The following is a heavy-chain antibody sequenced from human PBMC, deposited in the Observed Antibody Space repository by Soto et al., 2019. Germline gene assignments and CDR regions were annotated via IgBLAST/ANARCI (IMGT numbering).Heavy chain of an antibody. V-gene: IGHV4-34*01. CDR3: ATRSGDYVGWFDP. CDR1: GGSFSGYY. D-gene: IGHD4-17*01. Sequence: SETLSLTCAVYGGSFSGYYWSWIRQPPEKGLEWIGEINHSGSTNYNPSLKSRVAIAVDTSKNQFSLRLSSVTAADTAVYYCATRSGDYVGWFDPWGQGTRVTVSS. J-gene: IGHJ5*02. CDR2: INHSGST.